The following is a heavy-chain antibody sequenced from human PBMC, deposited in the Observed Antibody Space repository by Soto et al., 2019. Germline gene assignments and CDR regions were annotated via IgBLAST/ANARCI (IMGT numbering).Heavy chain of an antibody. V-gene: IGHV1-2*02. CDR3: ASVNWNDNGDYFDY. D-gene: IGHD1-20*01. J-gene: IGHJ4*02. CDR1: GYTFTGYY. CDR2: INPNSGGT. Sequence: SVKVSCKASGYTFTGYYMHWVRQAPGQGPEWMGWINPNSGGTNYAQKFQGRVTMTRDTSISTAYMELSRLRSDDTAVYYCASVNWNDNGDYFDYWGQGTLVTVSS.